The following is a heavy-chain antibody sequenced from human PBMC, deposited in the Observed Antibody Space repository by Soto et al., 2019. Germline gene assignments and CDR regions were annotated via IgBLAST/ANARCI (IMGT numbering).Heavy chain of an antibody. V-gene: IGHV5-51*01. CDR2: IYPGDSDT. CDR1: GCSFTSYW. J-gene: IGHJ4*02. D-gene: IGHD2-15*01. CDR3: ANSGYCSGGSCY. Sequence: GESLKISCKGSGCSFTSYWIGWVRQMPGKGLEWMGIIYPGDSDTRYSPSFQGQVTISRDNSKNTLYLQMNSLRAEDTAVYYCANSGYCSGGSCYWGQGTLVTVSS.